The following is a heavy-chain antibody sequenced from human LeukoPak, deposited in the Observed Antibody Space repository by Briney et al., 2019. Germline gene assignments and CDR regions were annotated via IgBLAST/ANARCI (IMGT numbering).Heavy chain of an antibody. CDR3: AGGGTTVVSDFDY. J-gene: IGHJ4*02. Sequence: SDTLSLTCAVYSGSFSGYYWSWIRQPPGKGLEWIGEINHSGSTNYNPSLKSRVTMSVDTSKNQFSLKLSSVTAADTAVYYCAGGGTTVVSDFDYWGQGTLVTVSS. CDR2: INHSGST. V-gene: IGHV4-34*01. CDR1: SGSFSGYY. D-gene: IGHD4-23*01.